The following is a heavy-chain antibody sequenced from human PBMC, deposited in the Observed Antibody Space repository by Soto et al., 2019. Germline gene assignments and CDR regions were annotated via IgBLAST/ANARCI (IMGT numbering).Heavy chain of an antibody. CDR3: ARGAPDFWSGYSDYYYYMDV. D-gene: IGHD3-3*01. Sequence: GASVKVSCKASGYTFTSYGISWVRQAPGQGLEWMGWISANNGSTNYAQKLQGRVTMTTDTSTSTAYMELSRLRSDDTAVYYCARGAPDFWSGYSDYYYYMDVWGKGTTVTVSS. CDR2: ISANNGST. J-gene: IGHJ6*03. CDR1: GYTFTSYG. V-gene: IGHV1-18*01.